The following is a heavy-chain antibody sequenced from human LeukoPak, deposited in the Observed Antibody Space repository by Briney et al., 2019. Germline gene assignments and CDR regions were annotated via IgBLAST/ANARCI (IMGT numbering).Heavy chain of an antibody. J-gene: IGHJ4*02. CDR2: IYYSGST. V-gene: IGHV4-30-4*01. CDR1: GGSISSGDYY. D-gene: IGHD4-23*01. CDR3: ARGVDYGGNSYHFDY. Sequence: SETLSLTCTVSGGSISSGDYYWSWIRQPPGKGLEWIGYIYYSGSTYYNPSLKSRVTISVDTSKNQFSLKLSSVTAADTAVYYCARGVDYGGNSYHFDYWGQGTLVTVSS.